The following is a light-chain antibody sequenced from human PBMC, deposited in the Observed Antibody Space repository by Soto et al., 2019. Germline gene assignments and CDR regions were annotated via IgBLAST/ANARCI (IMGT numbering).Light chain of an antibody. CDR2: GAS. Sequence: DIHMTHSPSSLSASLGEIVTLTFRAIHYISHFLAWYQQRPGKVPKLLIYGASTLQSGVPSRFSGSGSGTDFTLTISSLQPEDVATYYCLKYNKDAPGTFGQGTKVDIK. CDR1: HYISHF. J-gene: IGKJ1*01. CDR3: LKYNKDAPGT. V-gene: IGKV1-27*01.